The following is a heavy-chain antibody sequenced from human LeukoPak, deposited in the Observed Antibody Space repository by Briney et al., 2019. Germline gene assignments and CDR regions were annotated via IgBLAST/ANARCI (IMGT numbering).Heavy chain of an antibody. D-gene: IGHD6-13*01. CDR1: GGSFSGYY. V-gene: IGHV4-34*01. Sequence: PSQTLSLTCAVYGGSFSGYYWSWIRQPPGKGLEWIGEINHSGSTNYNPSLKSRVTISVDTSKNQFSLKLSSVTAADTAVYYCARARSSWLRYFDYWGQGTLVTVSS. CDR2: INHSGST. CDR3: ARARSSWLRYFDY. J-gene: IGHJ4*02.